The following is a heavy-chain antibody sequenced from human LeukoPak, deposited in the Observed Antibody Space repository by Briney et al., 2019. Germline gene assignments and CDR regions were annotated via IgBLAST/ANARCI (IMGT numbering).Heavy chain of an antibody. V-gene: IGHV3-21*01. CDR3: ARDARLAVAEYPY. CDR2: ISSSSSYI. Sequence: PGGSLRLSCAASGFTFSSYSMNWVRQAPGKGLEWVSSISSSSSYIYYADSVKGRLTISRDNAKNSLYLQMNSLRAEDTAVYYCARDARLAVAEYPYWGQGTLVTVSS. D-gene: IGHD6-19*01. CDR1: GFTFSSYS. J-gene: IGHJ4*02.